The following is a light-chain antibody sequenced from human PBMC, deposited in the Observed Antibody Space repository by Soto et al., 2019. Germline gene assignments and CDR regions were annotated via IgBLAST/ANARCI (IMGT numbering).Light chain of an antibody. CDR1: ETFCSGC. CDR3: QHYGTTPWT. J-gene: IGKJ1*01. CDR2: GAS. V-gene: IGKV3-20*01. Sequence: ETVLTQSPATLSLSPGERVTLSCRASETFCSGCLAWYQQKPGQSPRLLIYGASSRATGIPDRFSGSGSGTDFTLTISRLEPEDFAVYYCQHYGTTPWTFGPGTKVGIE.